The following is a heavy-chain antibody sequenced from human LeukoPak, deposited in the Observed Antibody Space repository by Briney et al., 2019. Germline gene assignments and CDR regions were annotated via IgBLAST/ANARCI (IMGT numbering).Heavy chain of an antibody. Sequence: GGSLRLSCAASGFTFSSYAMSWVRQAPGKGLEWASAISGSGGSTYYADSVKGRFTISRDNSKNTLYLQMNSLRAEDTAVYYCAKLFLTMIVVVIPYYFDYWGQGTLVTVSS. D-gene: IGHD3-22*01. CDR2: ISGSGGST. V-gene: IGHV3-23*01. CDR1: GFTFSSYA. J-gene: IGHJ4*02. CDR3: AKLFLTMIVVVIPYYFDY.